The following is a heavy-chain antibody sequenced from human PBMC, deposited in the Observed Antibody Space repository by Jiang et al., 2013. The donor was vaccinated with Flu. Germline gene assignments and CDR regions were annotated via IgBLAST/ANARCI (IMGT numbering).Heavy chain of an antibody. D-gene: IGHD3/OR15-3a*01. CDR3: AREVNDFWTGYSGDHSDYYMDV. V-gene: IGHV4-4*07. CDR2: IDTSGDT. J-gene: IGHJ6*03. CDR1: GGSISGSITTFY. Sequence: VLLKPSETLSLTCTVSGGSISGSITTFYWNWIRQPAGKGLEWIGRIDTSGDTKYNPSLKSRVTMSVDTSKNQFSLKLISVTAADTAVYFCAREVNDFWTGYSGDHSDYYMDVWGKGTTVTVSS.